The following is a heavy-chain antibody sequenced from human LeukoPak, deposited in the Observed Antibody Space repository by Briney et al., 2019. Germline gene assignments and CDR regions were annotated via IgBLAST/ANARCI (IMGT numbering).Heavy chain of an antibody. CDR2: INAGNGNT. CDR1: GYTFTSYA. CDR3: ARDPGQEVTSQNIVIPGSMDV. V-gene: IGHV1-3*01. D-gene: IGHD2/OR15-2a*01. J-gene: IGHJ6*02. Sequence: GASVKVSCKASGYTFTSYAMHWVRQAPGQRLEWMGWINAGNGNTKYSQKFQGRVTITRDTSASTAYMELSSLRSEDTAVYYCARDPGQEVTSQNIVIPGSMDVWGQGTTVTVSS.